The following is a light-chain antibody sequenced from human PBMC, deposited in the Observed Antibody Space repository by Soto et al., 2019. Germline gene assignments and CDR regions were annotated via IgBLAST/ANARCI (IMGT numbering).Light chain of an antibody. J-gene: IGKJ1*01. CDR3: QQYDNLPPTWT. V-gene: IGKV1-33*01. Sequence: DCQMTQSQSSLSASGGNRVTSSCRASQDIATYLNWYQQKPGKAPNLLIYDASNLETGVPSRFSGGGSGTHFTFTISNLQPEDIATYYCQQYDNLPPTWTFGQGTKVDIK. CDR1: QDIATY. CDR2: DAS.